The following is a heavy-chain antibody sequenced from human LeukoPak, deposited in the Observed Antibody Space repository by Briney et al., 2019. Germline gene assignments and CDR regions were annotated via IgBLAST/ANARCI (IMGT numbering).Heavy chain of an antibody. CDR2: ISSGGTDK. Sequence: GRSLRLSCVASGRIFNNYAMHWVRQAPGRGLECVAIISSGGTDKYYADSVKGRFTISRDNSENTLFLQMNNLRAEDTAVYFCARGTYSSDSSGYFSGGLGCWGQGTLVTVSS. J-gene: IGHJ4*02. CDR3: ARGTYSSDSSGYFSGGLGC. D-gene: IGHD3-22*01. V-gene: IGHV3-30*04. CDR1: GRIFNNYA.